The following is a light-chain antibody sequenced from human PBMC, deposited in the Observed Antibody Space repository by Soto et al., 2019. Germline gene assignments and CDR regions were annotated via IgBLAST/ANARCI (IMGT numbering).Light chain of an antibody. CDR1: PSISSW. CDR2: DAS. CDR3: QHYNSYPT. J-gene: IGKJ4*01. Sequence: DIQMTQSPSTLSASVGDRVTITCRASPSISSWLAWYQQKPGKAPKLLIYDASSLESGVPSRFSGSGSGTEFTLTISSLQPDDFATYYCQHYNSYPTFGGGTKVEIK. V-gene: IGKV1-5*01.